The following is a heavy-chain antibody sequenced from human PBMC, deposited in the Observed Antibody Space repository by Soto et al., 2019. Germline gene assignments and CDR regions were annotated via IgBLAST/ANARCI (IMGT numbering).Heavy chain of an antibody. D-gene: IGHD5-18*01. CDR1: GGSISSGGYY. Sequence: SETLSLTCTVSGGSISSGGYYWSCIRQHPGKGLEWIGYIYYSGSTYYNPSLKSRVTISVDTSKNQFSLKLSSVTAADTAVYYCARGRRGYSYGLDYWGQGTLVTVSS. CDR3: ARGRRGYSYGLDY. CDR2: IYYSGST. V-gene: IGHV4-31*03. J-gene: IGHJ4*02.